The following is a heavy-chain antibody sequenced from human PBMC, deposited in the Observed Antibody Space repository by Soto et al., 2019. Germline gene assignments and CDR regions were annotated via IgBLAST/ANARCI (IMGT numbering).Heavy chain of an antibody. CDR1: GAYVRSDFSY. J-gene: IGHJ4*02. D-gene: IGHD3-16*01. V-gene: IGHV4-61*01. Sequence: SDKLYLTCILSGAYVRSDFSYWSWIRQPPGKGLRWIGCLYSSGNTNYNPSLNSRVTLSLDTSKNQFSLRLTSVTVADTAVYYCARVWGGYYFDFWGQGTLVTVS. CDR2: LYSSGNT. CDR3: ARVWGGYYFDF.